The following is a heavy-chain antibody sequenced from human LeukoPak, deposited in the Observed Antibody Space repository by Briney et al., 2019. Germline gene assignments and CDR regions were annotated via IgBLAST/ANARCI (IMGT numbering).Heavy chain of an antibody. J-gene: IGHJ4*02. D-gene: IGHD3-22*01. Sequence: EASVKVSCTASGYTFTSYYMHWVRQAPGQGLEWMGIINPSGGSTSYAQKFQGRVTMTRDTSTSTVYMELSSLRSEDTAVYYCARDWDSHYYDSSGPPPAYWGQGTLVTVSS. V-gene: IGHV1-46*01. CDR1: GYTFTSYY. CDR3: ARDWDSHYYDSSGPPPAY. CDR2: INPSGGST.